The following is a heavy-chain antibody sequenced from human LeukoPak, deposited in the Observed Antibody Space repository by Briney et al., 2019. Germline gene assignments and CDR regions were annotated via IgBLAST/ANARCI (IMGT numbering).Heavy chain of an antibody. CDR3: ARGGVLRQWLAGL. J-gene: IGHJ4*02. Sequence: SETLSLTCTVSGGSISSGGYYWSWIRQPPGKGLEWIGYIYHSGSTYYNPSLKSRVTISVDRSKNQFSLKLSSVTAADTAVYYCARGGVLRQWLAGLWGQGTLVTVSS. V-gene: IGHV4-30-2*01. CDR1: GGSISSGGYY. D-gene: IGHD6-19*01. CDR2: IYHSGST.